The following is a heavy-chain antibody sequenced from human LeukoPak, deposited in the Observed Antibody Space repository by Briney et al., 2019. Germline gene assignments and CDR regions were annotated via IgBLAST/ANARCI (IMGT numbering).Heavy chain of an antibody. Sequence: GASVTVSCTASGGTFSSYAISWVRQAPGQGLGWMGGIIPIFGTANYAQKFQGRVTITADESTSTAYMELSSLRSEDTAVYYCARGGARELLRGSYYFDYRGQGTLVTVSS. V-gene: IGHV1-69*13. D-gene: IGHD1-26*01. J-gene: IGHJ4*02. CDR1: GGTFSSYA. CDR3: ARGGARELLRGSYYFDY. CDR2: IIPIFGTA.